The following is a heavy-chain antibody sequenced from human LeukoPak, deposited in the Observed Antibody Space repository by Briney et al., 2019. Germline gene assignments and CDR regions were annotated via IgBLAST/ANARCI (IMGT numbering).Heavy chain of an antibody. CDR1: GFTFSSYA. Sequence: GGSLRLSCAASGFTFSSYAMSWVRQAPGKGLEWVSAISGSGDSTYYVDSVKGRFTISRDNSKNTLYLQMSSLRAEDTAVYYCARDQGYGMDVWGQGTTVTVSS. V-gene: IGHV3-23*01. J-gene: IGHJ6*02. CDR3: ARDQGYGMDV. CDR2: ISGSGDST.